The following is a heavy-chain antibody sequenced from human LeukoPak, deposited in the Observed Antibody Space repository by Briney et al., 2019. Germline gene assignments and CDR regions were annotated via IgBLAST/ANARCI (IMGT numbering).Heavy chain of an antibody. CDR3: ARRSQTTAGRGIDY. D-gene: IGHD6-13*01. Sequence: SETLSLTCTVPGGSITGGSSYSWAWIRQPPGKGLAWIGTMSNTGRTYYNPSLKSRVTISGDTSKNQFSLKVISVTAADTAVFYCARRSQTTAGRGIDYWGQGTLVTVSS. CDR1: GGSITGGSSYS. V-gene: IGHV4-39*01. CDR2: MSNTGRT. J-gene: IGHJ4*02.